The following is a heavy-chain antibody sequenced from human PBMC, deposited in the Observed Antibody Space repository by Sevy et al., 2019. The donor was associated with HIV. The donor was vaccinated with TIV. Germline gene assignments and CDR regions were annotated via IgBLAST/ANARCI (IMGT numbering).Heavy chain of an antibody. CDR2: IYYSGST. CDR1: GGSISSSSYY. CDR3: ARGQWLVHDY. V-gene: IGHV4-39*01. J-gene: IGHJ4*02. D-gene: IGHD6-19*01. Sequence: SETLSLTCTVSGGSISSSSYYWGWIRQPPGKGLEWIGSIYYSGSTYHNPSLKSRVTISVDTSKNQFSLKLSSVTAADTAVYYCARGQWLVHDYWGQGTLVTVSS.